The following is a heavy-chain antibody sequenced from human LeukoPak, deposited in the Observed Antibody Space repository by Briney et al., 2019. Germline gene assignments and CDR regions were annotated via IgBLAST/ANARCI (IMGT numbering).Heavy chain of an antibody. CDR3: ARVLKSPYCSSTSCSRPSYYYGMDV. V-gene: IGHV3-33*01. CDR1: GFTFSSYG. D-gene: IGHD2-2*01. J-gene: IGHJ6*02. CDR2: IWYDGSNK. Sequence: GRSLRLSCAASGFTFSSYGMHWVRQAPGKGLEWVAVIWYDGSNKYYADSVKGRFTISRDNSKNTLYLQMNSLRAEDTAVYYCARVLKSPYCSSTSCSRPSYYYGMDVWGQGTTVTVSS.